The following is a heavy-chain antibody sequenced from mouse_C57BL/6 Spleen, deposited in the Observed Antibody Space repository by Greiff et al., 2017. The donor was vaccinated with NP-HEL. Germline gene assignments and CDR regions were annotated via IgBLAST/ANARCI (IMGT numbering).Heavy chain of an antibody. CDR2: IYPGDGDT. CDR3: AISNYDAMDY. V-gene: IGHV1-82*01. D-gene: IGHD2-5*01. CDR1: GYAFSSSW. Sequence: QVQLQQSGPELVKPGASVKISCKASGYAFSSSWMNWVKQRPGKGLEWIGRIYPGDGDTNYNGKFKGKATLTADKSSSTAYMQLSSLTSEDSAVYFCAISNYDAMDYWGQGTSVTVSS. J-gene: IGHJ4*01.